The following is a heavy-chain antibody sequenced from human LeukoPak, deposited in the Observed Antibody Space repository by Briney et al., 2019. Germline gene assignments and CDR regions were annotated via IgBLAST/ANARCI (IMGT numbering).Heavy chain of an antibody. Sequence: GESLKISCKGFEYNLTNYWIGWVRQMPGKGLEWMGIIYPGDSHTRYSPSFQGQVTISADKSISTAYLQWSSLKASDSAMYYCARPSDSSGYYGYWGQGTQVTVSS. V-gene: IGHV5-51*01. CDR3: ARPSDSSGYYGY. D-gene: IGHD3-22*01. CDR1: EYNLTNYW. CDR2: IYPGDSHT. J-gene: IGHJ4*02.